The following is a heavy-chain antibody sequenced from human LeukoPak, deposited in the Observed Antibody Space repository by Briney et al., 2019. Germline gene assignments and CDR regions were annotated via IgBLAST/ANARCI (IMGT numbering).Heavy chain of an antibody. CDR2: ISSSSGYT. V-gene: IGHV3-11*06. CDR3: ARSSTMVRGVINPFDY. D-gene: IGHD3-10*01. J-gene: IGHJ4*02. Sequence: PGGSLRLSCAASGFTFSDYYMSWLRQAPGKGLEWVSYISSSSGYTNYADSVKGRFTISRDNAKNSLYLQMNSLRAEDTAVYYCARSSTMVRGVINPFDYWGQGTLVTVSS. CDR1: GFTFSDYY.